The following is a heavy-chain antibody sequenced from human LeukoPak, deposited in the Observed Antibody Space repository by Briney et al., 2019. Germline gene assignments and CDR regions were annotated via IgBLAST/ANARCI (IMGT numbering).Heavy chain of an antibody. J-gene: IGHJ6*02. CDR2: IKHDGSEK. CDR1: GFTFSSYW. Sequence: GGSLKLSCAASGFTFSSYWMSWVRQAQGKGLEWVANIKHDGSEKYHVDSVKGRFTISRDNAKKSLYLQMNSLRAEDTAVYYCARVRVVSYYGMDVWGQGTTVIVSS. V-gene: IGHV3-7*05. CDR3: ARVRVVSYYGMDV.